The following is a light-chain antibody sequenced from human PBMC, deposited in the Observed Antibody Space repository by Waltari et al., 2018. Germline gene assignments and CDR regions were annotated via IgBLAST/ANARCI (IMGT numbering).Light chain of an antibody. V-gene: IGLV2-11*01. CDR1: SSDVGGYHY. J-gene: IGLJ1*01. CDR3: CSYAGSYTFV. CDR2: EVS. Sequence: QSALTQPRSVSGSPGQSVTISCTGTSSDVGGYHYVSWYQQHPGKAPKLMLYEVSKRPSGVPDRFSGSKSGNTASRTISGLQAEDEADYYCCSYAGSYTFVFGTGTKVTVL.